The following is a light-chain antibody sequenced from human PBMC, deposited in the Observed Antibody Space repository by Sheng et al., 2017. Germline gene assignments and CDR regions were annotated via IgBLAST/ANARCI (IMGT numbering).Light chain of an antibody. Sequence: DIQMTQSPSTLSASVGDRVTITCRASQGPRRALAWYQHKPGRAPKLLISAASSLQSGVPSRFSGSGSGTDFTLIISSLHPEDFATYYCQQSYITSITFGQGTRLEIK. CDR1: QGPRRA. J-gene: IGKJ5*01. V-gene: IGKV1-39*01. CDR2: AAS. CDR3: QQSYITSIT.